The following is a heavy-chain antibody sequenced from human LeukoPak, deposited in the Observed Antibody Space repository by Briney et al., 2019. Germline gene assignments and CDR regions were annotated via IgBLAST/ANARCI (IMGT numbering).Heavy chain of an antibody. CDR3: AREDEGQLAPHY. Sequence: ASVKVSCKASGYTFTGYYIHWVRQAPGQGLEWMGWVNPNSGGTNYAQKSQGRVTMTRDTSSSTAYMELSRLRSDDTAVYYCAREDEGQLAPHYWGQGTLVTVSS. J-gene: IGHJ4*02. V-gene: IGHV1-2*02. CDR2: VNPNSGGT. D-gene: IGHD6-6*01. CDR1: GYTFTGYY.